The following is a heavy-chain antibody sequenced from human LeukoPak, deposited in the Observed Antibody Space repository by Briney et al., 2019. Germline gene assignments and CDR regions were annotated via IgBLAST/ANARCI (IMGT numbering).Heavy chain of an antibody. D-gene: IGHD1-26*01. Sequence: TSETLSLTCTVSGVSISGYYWSWIRQPPGKGLEWIGYIFYSGNTIYNPPLRSRVTISADTSKNHFSLRLRSVTAADTAVYYCARLAAISGSDYPDDWGQGTLVTVSS. CDR3: ARLAAISGSDYPDD. CDR2: IFYSGNT. CDR1: GVSISGYY. V-gene: IGHV4-59*08. J-gene: IGHJ4*02.